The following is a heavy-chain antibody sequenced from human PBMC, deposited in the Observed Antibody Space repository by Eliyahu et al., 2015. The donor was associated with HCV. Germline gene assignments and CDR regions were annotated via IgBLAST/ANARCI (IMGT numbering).Heavy chain of an antibody. CDR1: GGSISGDGYF. V-gene: IGHV4-61*02. CDR2: ISTSGST. Sequence: QVQLQESGPGLVKPSQTLSLTCTVSGGSISGDGYFWSWIRRPAGKGLEWIGRISTSGSTNYNPSLKPRVTISVDTSKNEVSLRVTSVTAADTAMYYCAREDFHLGGGVDVWGLGTTVTVSS. D-gene: IGHD3-10*01. J-gene: IGHJ6*02. CDR3: AREDFHLGGGVDV.